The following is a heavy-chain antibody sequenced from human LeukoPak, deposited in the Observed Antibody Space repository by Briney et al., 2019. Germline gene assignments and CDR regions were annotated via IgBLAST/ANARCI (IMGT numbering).Heavy chain of an antibody. V-gene: IGHV4-30-4*01. CDR2: IYYSGNT. J-gene: IGHJ5*02. CDR3: ARDLSPHGFDP. Sequence: SETLSLTCTVSGGSINSGDYYWSWIRQPPGKGLEWIGYIYYSGNTYYNPSLKSQVTISLDTSKNQFSLKLSSVTAADTAVYYCARDLSPHGFDPWGQGTLVTVSS. CDR1: GGSINSGDYY.